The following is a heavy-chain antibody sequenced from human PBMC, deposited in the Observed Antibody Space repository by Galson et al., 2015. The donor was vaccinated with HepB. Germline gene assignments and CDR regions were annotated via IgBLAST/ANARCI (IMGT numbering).Heavy chain of an antibody. D-gene: IGHD3-22*01. CDR3: VYDSSGYLDYYYYYGMDV. Sequence: SLRLSCAASGFTFSNAWMNWVRQAPGKGLEWVGRIKSKTDGGTTDYAAPVKGRFTISRDDSKNTLYLQMNSLKTEDTAVYYCVYDSSGYLDYYYYYGMDVWGQGTTVTVSS. CDR1: GFTFSNAW. J-gene: IGHJ6*02. V-gene: IGHV3-15*07. CDR2: IKSKTDGGTT.